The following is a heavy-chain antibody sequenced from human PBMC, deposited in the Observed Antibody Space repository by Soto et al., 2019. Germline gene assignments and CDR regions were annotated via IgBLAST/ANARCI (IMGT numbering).Heavy chain of an antibody. D-gene: IGHD2-21*02. CDR2: IGRRSDI. V-gene: IGHV3-21*01. CDR1: GFSFSTYS. Sequence: GGSLRLSCEASGFSFSTYSMHWVRQAPGKGLEWVSSIGRRSDIYYADSVKGRFTISRDNAKNSVSLQTNSLRDEDTAVYYCAREETAWPLAYGLDVWGQGTTVTVSS. CDR3: AREETAWPLAYGLDV. J-gene: IGHJ6*02.